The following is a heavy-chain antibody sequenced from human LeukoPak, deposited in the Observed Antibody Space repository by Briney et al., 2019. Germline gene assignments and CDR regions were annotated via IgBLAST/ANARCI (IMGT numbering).Heavy chain of an antibody. J-gene: IGHJ4*02. V-gene: IGHV4-39*01. CDR1: GGSISSSSYY. CDR2: IYYSGST. Sequence: PSETLSLTCTVSGGSISSSSYYWGWIRQPPGKGLEWIGSIYYSGSTYYNPSLKSRVTISVDTSKNQFSLKLSSVTAADTAVYYCARQLAVVSPGPFDYWGQGTLVTVSS. D-gene: IGHD3-22*01. CDR3: ARQLAVVSPGPFDY.